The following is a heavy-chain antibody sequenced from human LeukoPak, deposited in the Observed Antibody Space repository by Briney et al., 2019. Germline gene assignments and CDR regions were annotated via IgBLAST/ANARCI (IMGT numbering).Heavy chain of an antibody. Sequence: TGGSLRLSCAASGFTFSSYAMSWVRQAPGKGLEWVSAISGSGGSTYYADSVKGRFTISRDNSKNTLYLQMNSLRAEDTAVYYCAKLWGKNYDFWSGYSTYYFDYWGQGTLVTVSS. V-gene: IGHV3-23*01. CDR1: GFTFSSYA. D-gene: IGHD3-3*01. CDR3: AKLWGKNYDFWSGYSTYYFDY. CDR2: ISGSGGST. J-gene: IGHJ4*02.